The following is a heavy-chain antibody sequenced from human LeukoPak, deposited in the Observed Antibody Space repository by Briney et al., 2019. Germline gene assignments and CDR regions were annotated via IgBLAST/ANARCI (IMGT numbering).Heavy chain of an antibody. V-gene: IGHV1-69*13. CDR1: GGTFSSYA. J-gene: IGHJ6*02. CDR2: IIPIFGTA. Sequence: ASVKVSCKASGGTFSSYAISWVRPAPGQGLEWMGGIIPIFGTANYAQKFQGRVTITADESTSTAYMELSSLRSEDTAVYYCARAFRSGYYRSYGMDVWGQGTTVTVSS. D-gene: IGHD3-3*01. CDR3: ARAFRSGYYRSYGMDV.